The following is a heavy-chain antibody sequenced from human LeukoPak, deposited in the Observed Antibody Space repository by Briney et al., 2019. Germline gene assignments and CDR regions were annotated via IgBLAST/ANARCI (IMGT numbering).Heavy chain of an antibody. CDR3: ARGGFWSGYDYYYYYMDV. CDR1: GYTFTGYY. V-gene: IGHV1-2*02. D-gene: IGHD3-3*01. CDR2: INSHGGGT. Sequence: ASVKVSCKASGYTFTGYYMHWVRQAPAQGPEWMGWINSHGGGTNYAQKFQGRVTMTRDTSTTTAYMELSRLISDATAVYFCARGGFWSGYDYYYYYMDVWGKGTVVTVSS. J-gene: IGHJ6*03.